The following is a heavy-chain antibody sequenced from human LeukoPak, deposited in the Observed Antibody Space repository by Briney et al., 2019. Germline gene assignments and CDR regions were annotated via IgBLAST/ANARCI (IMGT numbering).Heavy chain of an antibody. CDR3: THEIEGSLDP. CDR2: IKSNPDGGTP. CDR1: GFTFSNAY. Sequence: GGSLRLYCAASGFTFSNAYMIWVGQAPGKGLQWVGRIKSNPDGGTPDFASPVKGRFTISRDDSQNTLYLQMNSLKNEDTALYYWTHEIEGSLDPWGEGTLVGVSA. J-gene: IGHJ5*02. V-gene: IGHV3-15*01. D-gene: IGHD3-10*01.